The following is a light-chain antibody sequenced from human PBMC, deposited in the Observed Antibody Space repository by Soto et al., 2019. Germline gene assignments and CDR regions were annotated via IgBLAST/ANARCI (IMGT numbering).Light chain of an antibody. CDR1: QSINNY. CDR2: AAS. Sequence: DIQLTQSPSSLSASVGDRVSISCRASQSINNYLNWYQQKPGKAPKLLIYAASSLQSGVPSRFSGSASGTDFTLAISSLQPEDFAAYYCKQSYSTPRTFGQGTKVDIK. J-gene: IGKJ1*01. CDR3: KQSYSTPRT. V-gene: IGKV1-39*01.